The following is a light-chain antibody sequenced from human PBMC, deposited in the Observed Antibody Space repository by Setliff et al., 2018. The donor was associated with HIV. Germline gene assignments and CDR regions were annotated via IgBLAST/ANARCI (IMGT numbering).Light chain of an antibody. CDR2: LNT. J-gene: IGLJ3*02. Sequence: QSVLTQPPSVSGAPGQTVTISCAGSNSNVGADYDVHWYQHLPGTAPKLLVYLNTKRPSWVPDRFSASKSGASASLAITGLQAEDEADYYCQSYDSSLSGWVFGGGTKVT. V-gene: IGLV1-40*01. CDR3: QSYDSSLSGWV. CDR1: NSNVGADYD.